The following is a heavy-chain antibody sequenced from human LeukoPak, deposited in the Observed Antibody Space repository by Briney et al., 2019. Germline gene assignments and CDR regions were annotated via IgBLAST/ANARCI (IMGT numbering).Heavy chain of an antibody. J-gene: IGHJ4*02. CDR1: GFTFSSYD. CDR3: ARYEYFDL. D-gene: IGHD2-15*01. CDR2: IRYDGSDQ. V-gene: IGHV3-30*02. Sequence: PGGSLRLSRAASGFTFSSYDMHWVRQAPGEGLEWVAFIRYDGSDQYYADSVKGRFTISRDNSKNTLSLHLNSLRSEDTAVYYCARYEYFDLWGQGTLVIVSS.